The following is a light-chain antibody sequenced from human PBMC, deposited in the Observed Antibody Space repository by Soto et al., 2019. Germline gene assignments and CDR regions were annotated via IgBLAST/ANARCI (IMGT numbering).Light chain of an antibody. V-gene: IGKV3-11*01. J-gene: IGKJ3*01. CDR1: QSVSSY. CDR3: QQRRNWPLYA. Sequence: EIVLTQSPATLSLSPAERTTLSCRASQSVSSYLAWYQQKPGQAPRLLIYDAANRATGIAARFSGSGSGTDFTLTISSLWPEDFVVDYCQQRRNWPLYAFGPGATV. CDR2: DAA.